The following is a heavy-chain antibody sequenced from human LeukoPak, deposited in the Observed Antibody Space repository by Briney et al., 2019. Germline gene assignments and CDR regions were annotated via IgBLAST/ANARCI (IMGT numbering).Heavy chain of an antibody. CDR3: VSGRGWTSDY. D-gene: IGHD6-19*01. Sequence: GGSLRLSRAASGFTLSTYWMTWVRQAPGKGLEWVANIKQDGSEKYYVDSVKGRFTISRDNAKNSLYLQMNSLRAEDTAMYYCVSGRGWTSDYWGQGTLVTVSS. CDR1: GFTLSTYW. CDR2: IKQDGSEK. J-gene: IGHJ4*02. V-gene: IGHV3-7*03.